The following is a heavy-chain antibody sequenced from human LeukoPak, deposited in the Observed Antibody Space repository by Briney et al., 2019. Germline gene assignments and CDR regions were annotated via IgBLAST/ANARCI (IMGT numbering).Heavy chain of an antibody. CDR1: GFTFSSYS. CDR3: ASFTAAAGRDY. J-gene: IGHJ4*02. Sequence: GGSLRLSCAASGFTFSSYSMNWVRQAPGKGLEWVSSISSSSSSYIYYADSVKGRFAIFRDNAKNSLYLQMNSLRAEDTAVYYCASFTAAAGRDYWGQGTLVTVSS. CDR2: ISSSSSSYI. D-gene: IGHD6-13*01. V-gene: IGHV3-21*01.